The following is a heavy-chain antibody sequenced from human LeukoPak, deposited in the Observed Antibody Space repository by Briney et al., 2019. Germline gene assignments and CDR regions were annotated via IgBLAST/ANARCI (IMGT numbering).Heavy chain of an antibody. V-gene: IGHV3-21*01. CDR3: ARVSTHDAFDI. CDR1: EFTFCSYS. D-gene: IGHD5/OR15-5a*01. CDR2: ISSSSSYI. J-gene: IGHJ3*02. Sequence: PGGSLRLSCAASEFTFCSYSMNWVRQAPGKGLEWVSSISSSSSYIYYADSVKGRFTISRDNAKNSLYLQMNSLRAEDTAVYYCARVSTHDAFDIWGQGTMVTVSS.